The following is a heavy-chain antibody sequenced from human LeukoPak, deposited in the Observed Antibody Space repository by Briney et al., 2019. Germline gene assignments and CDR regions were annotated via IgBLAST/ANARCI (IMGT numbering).Heavy chain of an antibody. D-gene: IGHD3-9*01. CDR2: ISSSSSYI. V-gene: IGHV3-21*01. Sequence: GGSLRLSCAASGFTFSSYSMNWVRQAPGKGLEWVSSISSSSSYIYYADSVKGRFTIPRDNAKNSLYLQMNSLRAEDTAVYYCARAQVIDWLIDYWGQGTLVTVSS. J-gene: IGHJ4*02. CDR1: GFTFSSYS. CDR3: ARAQVIDWLIDY.